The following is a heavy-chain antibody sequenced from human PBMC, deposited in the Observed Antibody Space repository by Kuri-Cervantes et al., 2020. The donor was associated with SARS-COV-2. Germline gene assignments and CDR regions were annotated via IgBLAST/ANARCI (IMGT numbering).Heavy chain of an antibody. D-gene: IGHD3-3*01. CDR1: GFTFSNAW. V-gene: IGHV3-30*03. J-gene: IGHJ3*02. CDR3: ARGLAIFGVRNAFDI. Sequence: GESLKISCAASGFTFSNAWMSWVRQAPGKGLEWVAVISYDGSNKYYADSVKGRFTISRDNSKNTLYLQMNSLRAEDTAVYYCARGLAIFGVRNAFDIWGQGTMVTVSS. CDR2: ISYDGSNK.